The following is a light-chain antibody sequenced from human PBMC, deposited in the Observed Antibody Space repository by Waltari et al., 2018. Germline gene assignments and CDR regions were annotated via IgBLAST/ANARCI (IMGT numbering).Light chain of an antibody. V-gene: IGKV3-20*01. CDR3: QQYGSSSWT. J-gene: IGKJ1*01. Sequence: EIVLTQSPGTLSWSPGERATLPCRASQCVSSSYLAWYQQNPGQAPRLLIHAASSRAPGIPDRFSGSGSGTDFTLTISRLEPEDFAVYYCQQYGSSSWTFGQGTKVEIK. CDR1: QCVSSSY. CDR2: AAS.